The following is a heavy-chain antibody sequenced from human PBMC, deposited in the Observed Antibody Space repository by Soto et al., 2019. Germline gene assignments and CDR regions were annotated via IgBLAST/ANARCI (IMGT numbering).Heavy chain of an antibody. CDR3: ARGISGYDSSGYYHSGRPFDY. J-gene: IGHJ4*02. D-gene: IGHD3-22*01. CDR1: GGSISSYY. Sequence: NPSETLSLTCTVSGGSISSYYWSWIRQPPGKGLEWIGYIYYSGSTNYNPSLKSRVTISVDTSKNQFSLKLSSVTAADTAVYYCARGISGYDSSGYYHSGRPFDYWGQGTLVTVSS. V-gene: IGHV4-59*01. CDR2: IYYSGST.